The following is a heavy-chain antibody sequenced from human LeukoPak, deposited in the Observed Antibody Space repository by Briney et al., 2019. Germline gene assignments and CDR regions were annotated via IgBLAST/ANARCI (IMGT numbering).Heavy chain of an antibody. D-gene: IGHD2-15*01. J-gene: IGHJ6*02. CDR2: IIPIFGTA. CDR1: GGTFSSYA. Sequence: SVKVSCKASGGTFSSYAISWVRQAPGQGLEWMGGIIPIFGTANYAQKFQGRVTITADESTSTAYMELSSLRSEDTAVYYCARGSGYCSGGSCYSSPYYYYYGMDVWGQGTTVTVSS. CDR3: ARGSGYCSGGSCYSSPYYYYYGMDV. V-gene: IGHV1-69*13.